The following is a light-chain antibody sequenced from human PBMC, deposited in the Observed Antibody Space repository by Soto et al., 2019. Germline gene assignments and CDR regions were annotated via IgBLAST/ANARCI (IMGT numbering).Light chain of an antibody. CDR3: CSYAGSSTYV. J-gene: IGLJ1*01. CDR2: EGS. V-gene: IGLV2-23*01. CDR1: SSDVGSYNL. Sequence: QSVLTQPASVSGSPGQSITISCTGTSSDVGSYNLVSWYQHHPGKAPELMIYEGSRRPSGVSNRFSGSKSGNTASLTISGLQADDEADYYCCSYAGSSTYVFGTGTKLTVL.